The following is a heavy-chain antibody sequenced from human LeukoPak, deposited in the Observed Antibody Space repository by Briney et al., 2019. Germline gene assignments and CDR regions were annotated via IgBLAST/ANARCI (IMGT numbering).Heavy chain of an antibody. Sequence: ASVKVSCKASGYTFTSYDINWVRQATGQGLEWMGWMNPNSGNTGYAQKFQGRVTMTRNTSISTAYMELSSLRSEDTAVYYCARGKGGYDFGEKNFDYRGQGTLVTVSS. CDR1: GYTFTSYD. CDR2: MNPNSGNT. CDR3: ARGKGGYDFGEKNFDY. D-gene: IGHD5-12*01. V-gene: IGHV1-8*01. J-gene: IGHJ4*02.